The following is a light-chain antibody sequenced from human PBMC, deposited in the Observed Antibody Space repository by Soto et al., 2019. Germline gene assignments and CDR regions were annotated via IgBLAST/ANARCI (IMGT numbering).Light chain of an antibody. CDR1: SSDIGGYNY. CDR3: SSYTSSNSYV. Sequence: QSVLTQPASVSGSPGQSITISCTGTSSDIGGYNYVYWYQQHPGRAPNLMIYEVTNRPSGVSNRFSGSKSGNTASLTISGLQAEDEADYYCSSYTSSNSYVFGSGTKLTVL. V-gene: IGLV2-14*01. CDR2: EVT. J-gene: IGLJ1*01.